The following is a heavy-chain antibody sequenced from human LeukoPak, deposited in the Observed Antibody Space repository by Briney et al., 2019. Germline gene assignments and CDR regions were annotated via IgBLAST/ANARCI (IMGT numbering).Heavy chain of an antibody. J-gene: IGHJ4*02. Sequence: PSETLSLTCTVSGGSICSYYWTWIRQPAGKGLEWIGRISSSGSTNYNPSLKSRVTMSVDASKNQFSLKLTSVTAADTAVYYCAREGRSSTSGYWGQGTLVSVSS. CDR3: AREGRSSTSGY. CDR1: GGSICSYY. V-gene: IGHV4-4*07. CDR2: ISSSGST. D-gene: IGHD2-2*01.